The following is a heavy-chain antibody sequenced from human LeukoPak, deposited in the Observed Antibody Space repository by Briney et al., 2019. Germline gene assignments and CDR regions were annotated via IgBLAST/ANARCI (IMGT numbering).Heavy chain of an antibody. CDR3: ARHLSGVTGYTYGRGIDY. D-gene: IGHD5-18*01. CDR2: IKKDGSEK. CDR1: GLTFSNCW. V-gene: IGHV3-7*01. Sequence: GGSLRLSCAASGLTFSNCWMSWVRQAPGKGLEWVANIKKDGSEKYYVDSVKGRFTISRDNAKTSLYLQMNSLRAEDAAVYYCARHLSGVTGYTYGRGIDYWGQGTLVTVSS. J-gene: IGHJ4*02.